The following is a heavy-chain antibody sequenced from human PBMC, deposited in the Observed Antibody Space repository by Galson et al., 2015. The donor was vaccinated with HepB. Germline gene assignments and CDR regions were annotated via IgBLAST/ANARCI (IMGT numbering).Heavy chain of an antibody. CDR2: ISSSSSYI. D-gene: IGHD2-15*01. V-gene: IGHV3-21*01. J-gene: IGHJ3*02. CDR3: ARGVAALYAFDI. CDR1: GFTFSYYS. Sequence: SLRLSCAASGFTFSYYSMNWVRQAPGKGLEWVSSISSSSSYIYYADSAKGRFTISRDNAKNSLYLQMNSLRAEDTAVYYCARGVAALYAFDIWGQGTMVTVSS.